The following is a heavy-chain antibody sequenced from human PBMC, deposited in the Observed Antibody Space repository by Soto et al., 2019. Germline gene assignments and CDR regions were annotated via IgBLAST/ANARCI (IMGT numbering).Heavy chain of an antibody. CDR3: AKNSDNFSPDGMDV. CDR2: INWRGNNI. J-gene: IGHJ6*02. CDR1: GFSFGDLA. Sequence: GGSLRLSCAASGFSFGDLAFHWVRQAPGKGLEWVSGINWRGNNIDYADSVKGRFTISRDNAKNSLYLQMNSLRPEYTALYYCAKNSDNFSPDGMDVWGQGTSVTVSS. D-gene: IGHD1-1*01. V-gene: IGHV3-9*01.